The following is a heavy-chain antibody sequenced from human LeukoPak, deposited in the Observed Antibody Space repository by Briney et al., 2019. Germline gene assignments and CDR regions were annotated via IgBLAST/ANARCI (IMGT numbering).Heavy chain of an antibody. V-gene: IGHV4-39*07. Sequence: SETLSLTCTVSGGSISSSSYYWGWIRQPPGKGLEWIGSIYYSGSTYYNPSLKSRVTISVDTSKNQFSLKLSSVTAADTAVYYCARVVVVAATPYPWSYFDYWGQGTLVTVSS. CDR2: IYYSGST. CDR1: GGSISSSSYY. CDR3: ARVVVVAATPYPWSYFDY. J-gene: IGHJ4*02. D-gene: IGHD2-15*01.